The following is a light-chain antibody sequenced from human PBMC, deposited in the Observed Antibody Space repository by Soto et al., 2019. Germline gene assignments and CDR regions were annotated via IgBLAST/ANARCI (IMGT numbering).Light chain of an antibody. Sequence: DTQMTQSPSTLSASVGDRITITCRASQSISRWLAWYQQKPGNPPSLLIYEASNLENGVPSRFSGSGSGTEFSLTIRSLQPDDSATYYCKQYNSGWTFGQGTQVDIK. J-gene: IGKJ1*01. V-gene: IGKV1-5*03. CDR3: KQYNSGWT. CDR2: EAS. CDR1: QSISRW.